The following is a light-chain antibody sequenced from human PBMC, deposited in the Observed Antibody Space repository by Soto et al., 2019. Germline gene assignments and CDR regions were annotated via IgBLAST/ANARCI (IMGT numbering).Light chain of an antibody. V-gene: IGKV3-20*01. CDR2: HAS. CDR3: QHYGSSPPSWT. J-gene: IGKJ1*01. Sequence: ETVLTQSPGTLSLSPGERATLSCRASQSVSSSYLAWYQQKPGQPPRLLIYHASSRATGIPDRFSGSGSGTDFTLTINILEPEDFAVYYCQHYGSSPPSWTFGQGTNVEIK. CDR1: QSVSSSY.